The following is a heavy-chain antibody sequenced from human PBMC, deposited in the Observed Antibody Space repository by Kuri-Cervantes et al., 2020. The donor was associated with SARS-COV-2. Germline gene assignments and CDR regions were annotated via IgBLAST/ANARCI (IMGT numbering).Heavy chain of an antibody. V-gene: IGHV3-33*01. CDR2: IWYDGSNK. CDR1: GFTFSSYG. J-gene: IGHJ4*01. CDR3: ARDPTYYYDSSGYYRAWFFDY. Sequence: GGSLRLSCAASGFTFSSYGMHRVRQAPGKGLEWVAVIWYDGSNKYYADSVKGRFTISRDNSKNTLYLQMNSLRAEDTAVYYCARDPTYYYDSSGYYRAWFFDYWGHGTLVTVSS. D-gene: IGHD3-22*01.